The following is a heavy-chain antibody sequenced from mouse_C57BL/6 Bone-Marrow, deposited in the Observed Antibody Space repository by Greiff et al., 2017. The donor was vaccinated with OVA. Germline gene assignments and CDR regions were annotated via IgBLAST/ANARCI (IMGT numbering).Heavy chain of an antibody. CDR3: ARGYYDYPWFAY. D-gene: IGHD2-4*01. CDR1: GYSITSGYY. Sequence: EVHLVESGPGLVKPSQSLSLTCSVTGYSITSGYYWNWIRQFPGNKLEWMGYISYDGSNNYNPSLKNRISITRDTSKNQFFLKLNSVTTEDTATYYCARGYYDYPWFAYWGQGTLVTVSA. CDR2: ISYDGSN. J-gene: IGHJ3*01. V-gene: IGHV3-6*01.